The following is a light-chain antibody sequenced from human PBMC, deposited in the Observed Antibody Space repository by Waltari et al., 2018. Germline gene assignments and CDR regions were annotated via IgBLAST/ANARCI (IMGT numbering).Light chain of an antibody. V-gene: IGKV3-15*01. CDR3: QQYNVWPPIT. CDR1: QGIYTN. CDR2: DAS. Sequence: EVLMTQSPATLSVSPGERATLSCRASQGIYTNLAWYQQKPDQSPRLLIYDASTRASGTPARFSGSGSGTEFTLTIGSLQSEDSAIYICQQYNVWPPITFGPGTRLEIK. J-gene: IGKJ5*01.